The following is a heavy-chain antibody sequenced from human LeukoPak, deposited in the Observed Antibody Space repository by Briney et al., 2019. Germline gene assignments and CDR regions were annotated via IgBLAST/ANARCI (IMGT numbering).Heavy chain of an antibody. CDR1: GYTFTGYY. J-gene: IGHJ5*02. Sequence: ASVKVSCKASGYTFTGYYMHWVRQAPGQGLEWMGWINPNSGGTNYAQKFQGRVTMTTDTSTSTAYMELRSLRSDDTAVYYCARTRRYDLWSGYYTGKESDWFDPWGQGTLVTVSS. CDR3: ARTRRYDLWSGYYTGKESDWFDP. V-gene: IGHV1-2*02. CDR2: INPNSGGT. D-gene: IGHD3-3*01.